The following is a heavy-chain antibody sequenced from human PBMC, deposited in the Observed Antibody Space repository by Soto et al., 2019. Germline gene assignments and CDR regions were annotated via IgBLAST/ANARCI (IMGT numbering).Heavy chain of an antibody. D-gene: IGHD6-13*01. CDR2: IYTSGST. V-gene: IGHV4-4*07. CDR3: ARDKESSSQHHYYYYYGMDG. CDR1: GDSLSRYY. J-gene: IGHJ6*02. Sequence: SETLSFTCPLSGDSLSRYYSNWVRPPAGKGLEWIGRIYTSGSTNYNPSLKSRVTMSVDTAKNQFSLKLSSVTAADTAVYYCARDKESSSQHHYYYYYGMDGWGRGTRVSLSS.